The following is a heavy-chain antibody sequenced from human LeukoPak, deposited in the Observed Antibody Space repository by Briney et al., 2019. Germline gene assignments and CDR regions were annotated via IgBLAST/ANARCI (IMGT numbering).Heavy chain of an antibody. J-gene: IGHJ4*02. CDR2: IDYAGGST. V-gene: IGHV3-23*01. Sequence: AGGSLRLSCAASGFTFNNYVMSWVRQAPGRGLEWVSGIDYAGGSTNYADSVQGRFTVSRDNSKNTRYLQMTSLRAEDTAIYYCAATRVCGGVLLRPNCLYFEDWGQGTLVTVSS. D-gene: IGHD3-10*01. CDR3: AATRVCGGVLLRPNCLYFED. CDR1: GFTFNNYV.